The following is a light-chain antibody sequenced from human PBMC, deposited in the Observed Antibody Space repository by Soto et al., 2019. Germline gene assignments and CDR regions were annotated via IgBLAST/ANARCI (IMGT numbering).Light chain of an antibody. CDR1: SSDVGGYNY. CDR2: EVT. V-gene: IGLV2-14*01. Sequence: QSALTQPASVSGSPGQSITISCTGTSSDVGGYNYVSWYQQHPDKAPKLMIYEVTNRPSGVSFRFSGSKSGNTASLTISGLQPEDEADYYCSSYTSTSTLYVFGTGTMLTVL. J-gene: IGLJ1*01. CDR3: SSYTSTSTLYV.